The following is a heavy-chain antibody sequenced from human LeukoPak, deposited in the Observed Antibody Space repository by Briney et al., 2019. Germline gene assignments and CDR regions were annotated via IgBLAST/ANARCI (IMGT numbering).Heavy chain of an antibody. CDR1: GFTFSRYT. CDR2: ISGGDGDT. CDR3: AKTDLTTNSPIDY. Sequence: GGSLRLSCTASGFTFSRYTMSWVRQAPGKGLEWVSSISGGDGDTFHADSVKGRFTISRDNSKNTLYLQMNSLRAEDTAVYYCAKTDLTTNSPIDYWGQGTLVTVSS. J-gene: IGHJ4*02. D-gene: IGHD1/OR15-1a*01. V-gene: IGHV3-23*01.